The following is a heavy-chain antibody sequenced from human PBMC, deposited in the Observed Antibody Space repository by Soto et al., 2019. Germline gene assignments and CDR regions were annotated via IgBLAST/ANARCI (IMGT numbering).Heavy chain of an antibody. V-gene: IGHV3-21*01. CDR3: ARGFRNGFNV. D-gene: IGHD2-8*01. J-gene: IGHJ6*02. CDR1: GFTFSGYS. CDR2: ISGPSIYI. Sequence: EVQLVESGGGLVKPGGSLRLSCVASGFTFSGYSINWVRQAPGKGLEWVSYISGPSIYIHYADSVKGRFTISRDNAKSAVYLQMNSLRAEDTAVYYCARGFRNGFNVWGQGTTVSVSS.